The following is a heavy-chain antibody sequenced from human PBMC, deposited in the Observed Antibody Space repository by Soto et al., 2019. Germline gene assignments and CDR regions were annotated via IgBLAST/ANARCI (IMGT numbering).Heavy chain of an antibody. Sequence: QVQLVQSGAEVKKPGSSVKVSCKASGGTFSSYTISRVRQAPGQGLEWMGRIIPILGIANYAQKFQGRVTITADKYTSTAYMELSSLRSEDTAVYYCARCSTVTTPTAEYFQHWGQGTLVTVSS. CDR3: ARCSTVTTPTAEYFQH. CDR2: IIPILGIA. J-gene: IGHJ1*01. D-gene: IGHD4-17*01. V-gene: IGHV1-69*02. CDR1: GGTFSSYT.